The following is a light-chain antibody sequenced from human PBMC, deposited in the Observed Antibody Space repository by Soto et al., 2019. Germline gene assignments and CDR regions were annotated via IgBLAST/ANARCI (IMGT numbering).Light chain of an antibody. CDR3: SSYTSSSTKG. V-gene: IGLV2-14*01. CDR2: EVS. Sequence: QSVLTQPASVSGSPGQSITISCTGTSSDVGGYNYVSWYQQHPGKAPKLMIYEVSNRPSGVSNRFSGSKSGNTASLTISGLQAEDEADYYCSSYTSSSTKGFGTGTKGTVL. J-gene: IGLJ1*01. CDR1: SSDVGGYNY.